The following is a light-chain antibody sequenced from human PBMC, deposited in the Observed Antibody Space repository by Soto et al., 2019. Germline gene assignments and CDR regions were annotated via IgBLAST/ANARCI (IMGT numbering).Light chain of an antibody. CDR1: SSDIGGFYH. Sequence: QPGLTQPASVSDSPGQSITISCIGTSSDIGGFYHVSWHQQHPGKAPKLIIYDVSNRPSGVSNRFSGSKTGNTASLIISGLQAEDEADYYCSSYTSSSSYVFGSGTKLTVL. CDR3: SSYTSSSSYV. J-gene: IGLJ1*01. CDR2: DVS. V-gene: IGLV2-14*03.